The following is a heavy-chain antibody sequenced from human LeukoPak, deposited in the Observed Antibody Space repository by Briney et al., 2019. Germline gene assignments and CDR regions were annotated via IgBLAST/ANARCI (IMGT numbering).Heavy chain of an antibody. V-gene: IGHV3-30*02. CDR2: IRYDGSNK. J-gene: IGHJ6*03. CDR3: AKPPSSSSPYYYYYYMDV. CDR1: GFTFSSYG. D-gene: IGHD6-6*01. Sequence: GGSLRLSCAASGFTFSSYGMHWVRQAPGKGLEWVAFIRYDGSNKYYADSVKGRFTNSRDNSKNTLYLQMNSLRAEDTAVYYCAKPPSSSSPYYYYYYMDVWGKGTTVTVSS.